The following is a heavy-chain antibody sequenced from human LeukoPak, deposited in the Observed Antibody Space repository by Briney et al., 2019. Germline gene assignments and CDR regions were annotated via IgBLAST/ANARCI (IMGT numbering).Heavy chain of an antibody. CDR1: GFTFSSYA. J-gene: IGHJ4*02. CDR2: ISGSGGST. V-gene: IGHV3-23*01. Sequence: GGSLRLSCAASGFTFSSYAMSWIRQAPGKGLEWVSAISGSGGSTYYADSVKGRFTISRDNPKNTLYLQMNSLRAEDTAVYYCAKDPLGELLLAGTNAAFDYWGQGTLVTVSS. D-gene: IGHD3-10*01. CDR3: AKDPLGELLLAGTNAAFDY.